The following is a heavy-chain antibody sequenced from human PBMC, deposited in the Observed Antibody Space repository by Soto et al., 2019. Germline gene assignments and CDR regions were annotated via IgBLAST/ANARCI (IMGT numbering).Heavy chain of an antibody. CDR1: GFTFSNYW. D-gene: IGHD2-15*01. V-gene: IGHV3-74*01. CDR3: VRGDCVGGSCYSLAGSFHYYMDV. Sequence: EVKLVESGGGLVQPGGSLRLSCAASGFTFSNYWMYWVRQAPGQGLVWVSRINSDGSVSRYADSVKGRLTISRDNVKNTLYLQMNSLRVEDTAVYYCVRGDCVGGSCYSLAGSFHYYMDVWGKGTTVTVFS. J-gene: IGHJ6*03. CDR2: INSDGSVS.